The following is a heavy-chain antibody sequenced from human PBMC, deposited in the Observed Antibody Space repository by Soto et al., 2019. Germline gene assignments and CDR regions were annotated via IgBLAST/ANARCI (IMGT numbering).Heavy chain of an antibody. CDR1: GFSLTTSGVG. D-gene: IGHD1-1*01. V-gene: IGHV2-5*02. CDR3: AHRSGTGSPPFLDP. Sequence: SGPTLVNPTQTLTLTCTFSGFSLTTSGVGVGWIRQPPGKALEWLALIYWDDDKRYSPSLKSRLTITKDTSKNQVVLTMTYMDPVDTATYSCAHRSGTGSPPFLDPWGQGTLVTVSS. J-gene: IGHJ5*02. CDR2: IYWDDDK.